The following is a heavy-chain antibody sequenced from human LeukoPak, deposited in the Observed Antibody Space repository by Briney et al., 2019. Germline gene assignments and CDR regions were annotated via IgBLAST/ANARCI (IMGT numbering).Heavy chain of an antibody. CDR2: INPNSGGT. CDR1: GYTFTSYD. CDR3: ARGIRYFDWLLSVFDY. V-gene: IGHV1-2*02. Sequence: ASVKVSCKASGYTFTSYDINWVRQATGQGLEWMGWINPNSGGTNYAQKFQGRVTMTRDTSISTAYMELSRLRSDDTAVYYCARGIRYFDWLLSVFDYWGQGTLVTVSS. J-gene: IGHJ4*02. D-gene: IGHD3-9*01.